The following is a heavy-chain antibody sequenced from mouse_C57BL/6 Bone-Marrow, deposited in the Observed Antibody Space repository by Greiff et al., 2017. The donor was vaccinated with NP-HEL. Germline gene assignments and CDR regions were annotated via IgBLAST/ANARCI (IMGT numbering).Heavy chain of an antibody. CDR3: ARPPYYDYDGGWYFDV. D-gene: IGHD2-4*01. Sequence: EVMLVESGGGLVKPGGSLKLSCAASGFTFSDYGMHWVRQAPEKGLEWVAYISSGSSTIYYADTVKGRFTISRDNAKNTLFLQMTSLRSEDTAMYYCARPPYYDYDGGWYFDVWGTGTTVTVSS. CDR1: GFTFSDYG. J-gene: IGHJ1*03. CDR2: ISSGSSTI. V-gene: IGHV5-17*01.